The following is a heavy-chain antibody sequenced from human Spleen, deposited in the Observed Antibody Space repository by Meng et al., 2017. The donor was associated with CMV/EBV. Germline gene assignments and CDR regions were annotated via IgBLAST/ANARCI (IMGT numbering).Heavy chain of an antibody. CDR2: IRNKTRGGTT. CDR3: ARGSGSPEH. D-gene: IGHD3-10*01. J-gene: IGHJ1*01. V-gene: IGHV3-49*04. CDR1: GFSFGDYA. Sequence: GGSLRLSCTASGFSFGDYAMTWVRQAPGKRLEWIGFIRNKTRGGTTEYAASVKGRLSILRDDFKSIAYLQVDSVKTEDTGVYYCARGSGSPEHWGQGTLVTVSS.